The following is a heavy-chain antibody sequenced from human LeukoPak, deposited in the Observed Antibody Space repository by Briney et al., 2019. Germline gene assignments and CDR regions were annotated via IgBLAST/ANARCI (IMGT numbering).Heavy chain of an antibody. CDR2: INPSGGST. J-gene: IGHJ5*02. Sequence: ASVKVSCKASGYTFTNCYMHWVRQAPGQGLEWMGIINPSGGSTSYAQKFQGRVTMTRDTSTSTVYMELSSLRSEDTAVYYCAREMRGVLTGLNWFDPWGQGTLVTVSS. CDR1: GYTFTNCY. D-gene: IGHD3-9*01. V-gene: IGHV1-46*01. CDR3: AREMRGVLTGLNWFDP.